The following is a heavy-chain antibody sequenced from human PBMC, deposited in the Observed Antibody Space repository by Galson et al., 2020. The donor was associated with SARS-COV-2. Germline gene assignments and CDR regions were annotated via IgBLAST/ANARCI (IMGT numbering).Heavy chain of an antibody. V-gene: IGHV3-30*04. CDR2: ISYDGSNK. CDR3: ARAYSGSYSSYLDY. J-gene: IGHJ4*02. Sequence: GEYLKLSCAASGFTFSSYAMHWVRQAPGKGLEWVAVISYDGSNKYYADSVKGRFTISRDNSKNTLYLQMNSLRAEDTAVYYCARAYSGSYSSYLDYWGQGTLVTISS. D-gene: IGHD1-26*01. CDR1: GFTFSSYA.